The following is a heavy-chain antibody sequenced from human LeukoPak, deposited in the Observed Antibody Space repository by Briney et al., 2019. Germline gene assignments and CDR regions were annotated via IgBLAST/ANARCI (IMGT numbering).Heavy chain of an antibody. CDR2: IHFSGRT. J-gene: IGHJ1*01. CDR3: ARRRYYDGSGYLE. CDR1: GYSVSRSDSY. D-gene: IGHD3-22*01. V-gene: IGHV4-39*01. Sequence: SETLSLTCSVSGYSVSRSDSYWDWIRQPPGKGLEWIGTIHFSGRTYYTSSLKSRVPMSVGPSTHQSPLCLRSVTAADTAVSSCARRRYYDGSGYLEWGQGTLLSVSS.